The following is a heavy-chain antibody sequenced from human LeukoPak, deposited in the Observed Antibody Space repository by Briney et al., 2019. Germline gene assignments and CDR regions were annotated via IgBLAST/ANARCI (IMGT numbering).Heavy chain of an antibody. CDR2: IKSKTDGGTT. J-gene: IGHJ4*02. V-gene: IGHV3-15*01. D-gene: IGHD1-1*01. CDR3: TTDALVDY. CDR1: GFTVSSNY. Sequence: PGGSLRLSCAASGFTVSSNYMSWVRQAPGKGLEWVGRIKSKTDGGTTDYAAPVKGRFTISRDDSKNTLYLQMNSLRTEDTAVYYCTTDALVDYWGQGTLVTVSS.